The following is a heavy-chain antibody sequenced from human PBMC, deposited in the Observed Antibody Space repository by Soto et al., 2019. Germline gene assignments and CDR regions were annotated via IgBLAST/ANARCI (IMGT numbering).Heavy chain of an antibody. Sequence: QVQLVQSGAEVKKPGSSVKVSCKASGGTFSSYAISWVRQAPGQGLEWMGGIIPIFGTANYAQKFQGRVTIPAGEPTSPACMELSSLRSEDTAVYYCASEVYSYGSKGSGPYYFDYWGQGTLVTVSS. CDR2: IIPIFGTA. CDR1: GGTFSSYA. V-gene: IGHV1-69*12. D-gene: IGHD5-18*01. J-gene: IGHJ4*02. CDR3: ASEVYSYGSKGSGPYYFDY.